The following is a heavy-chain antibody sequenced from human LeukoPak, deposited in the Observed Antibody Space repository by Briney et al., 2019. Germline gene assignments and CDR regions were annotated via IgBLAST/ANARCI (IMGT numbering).Heavy chain of an antibody. CDR2: IKQDGSEK. Sequence: GGSLRLSCAASGFTFSSYWMSWVRQAPGKGLEGVANIKQDGSEKYYVDSVKGRFTISRDNAKNSLYLQMNSLRAEDTAVYYCASVHDYGTFDYWGQGTLVTVSS. J-gene: IGHJ4*02. CDR3: ASVHDYGTFDY. D-gene: IGHD4-17*01. V-gene: IGHV3-7*01. CDR1: GFTFSSYW.